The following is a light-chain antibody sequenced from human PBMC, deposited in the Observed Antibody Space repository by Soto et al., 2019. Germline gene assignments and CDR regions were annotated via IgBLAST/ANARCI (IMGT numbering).Light chain of an antibody. V-gene: IGKV3-20*01. Sequence: EIVLTQSPGTLSLSPGERATLSCRASQSVSSTFLAWYQQKPGQAPRLLIYGASSRATGIPDRFSGSGSGTDFTLTISRLEPEDFAVYYCQQYGDLPFTFGPGTRLDI. CDR2: GAS. CDR3: QQYGDLPFT. CDR1: QSVSSTF. J-gene: IGKJ3*01.